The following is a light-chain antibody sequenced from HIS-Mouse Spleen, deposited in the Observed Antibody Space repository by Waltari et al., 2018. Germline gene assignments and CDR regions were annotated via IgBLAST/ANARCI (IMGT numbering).Light chain of an antibody. Sequence: QTVRITYQGGSLRSNYASRDQQKPGQAPVLGIHGKNNRPSGIPDRFSGSSSGNTPSLTITGAQAEDEADYYCNSRDSSGNHNYVFGTGTKVTVL. CDR2: GKN. CDR1: SLRSNY. J-gene: IGLJ1*01. CDR3: NSRDSSGNHNYV. V-gene: IGLV3-19*01.